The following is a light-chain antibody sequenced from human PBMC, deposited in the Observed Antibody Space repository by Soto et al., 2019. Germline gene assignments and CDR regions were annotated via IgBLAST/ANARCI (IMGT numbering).Light chain of an antibody. V-gene: IGKV3-20*01. CDR2: GAF. CDR3: QQYGSSPRT. J-gene: IGKJ1*01. CDR1: QSVSTNY. Sequence: EIVLTQSPGTLSLSPGERATLSCRASQSVSTNYLAWYQQKPGQAPRLLIYGAFNRAGGVPDRFSGSVSGTDFTLTISRLEPEDFAVYYCQQYGSSPRTFGQGTKVDIK.